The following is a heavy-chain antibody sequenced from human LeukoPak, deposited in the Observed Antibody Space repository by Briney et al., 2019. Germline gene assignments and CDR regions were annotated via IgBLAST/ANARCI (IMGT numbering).Heavy chain of an antibody. CDR2: INSDGRST. CDR1: GFSFSSYW. D-gene: IGHD5-12*01. CDR3: ARGFGYDNTLTY. J-gene: IGHJ4*02. V-gene: IGHV3-74*01. Sequence: GGPLRLSCAASGFSFSSYWMHWVRQAPGKGLVWVSRINSDGRSTSYADSVKGRFTISRDNAKNTLYLQMNSLRAEDTAVYYCARGFGYDNTLTYWGQGTLVTVTS.